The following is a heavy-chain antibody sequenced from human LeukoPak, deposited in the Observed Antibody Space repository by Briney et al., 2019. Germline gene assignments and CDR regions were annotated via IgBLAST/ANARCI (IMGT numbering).Heavy chain of an antibody. Sequence: GGSLRLSCAASGFTFNSFGMSWVRQAPGKGLEWVSGISWNSGSIGYADSVKGRFTISRDNSRELLYLQMNSLRVEDTAVYYCAKDPNGDYVGAFDSWGQGTMVTVSS. J-gene: IGHJ3*02. D-gene: IGHD4-17*01. CDR3: AKDPNGDYVGAFDS. V-gene: IGHV3-23*01. CDR2: ISWNSGSI. CDR1: GFTFNSFG.